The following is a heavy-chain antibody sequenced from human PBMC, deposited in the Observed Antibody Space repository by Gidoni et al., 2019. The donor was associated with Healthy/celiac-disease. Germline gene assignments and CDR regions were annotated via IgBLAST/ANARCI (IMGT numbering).Heavy chain of an antibody. J-gene: IGHJ4*02. CDR3: ARVMDFWSGLSDY. Sequence: EVQLVESGGGLVQPGGSRRLSCAASGVTFSSYSMNWVRQAPGKGLEWVSYISSSSSTIYYADSVKGRFTISRDNAKNSLYLQMNSLRAEDTAVYYCARVMDFWSGLSDYWGQGTLVTVSS. CDR2: ISSSSSTI. V-gene: IGHV3-48*04. D-gene: IGHD3-3*01. CDR1: GVTFSSYS.